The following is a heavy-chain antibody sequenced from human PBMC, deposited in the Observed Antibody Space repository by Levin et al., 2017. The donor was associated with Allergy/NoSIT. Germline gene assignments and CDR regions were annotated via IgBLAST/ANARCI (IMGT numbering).Heavy chain of an antibody. CDR3: ARRYCSGGFCLIDY. J-gene: IGHJ4*02. CDR2: ISYSGRT. V-gene: IGHV4-59*08. Sequence: SETLSLTCSVSGDPIRNNYWTWVRQPPGKGLELIGYISYSGRTNYNPSLKSRVSMSVDTSTNHFSLKLISVPAADTALYCCARRYCSGGFCLIDYWGQGTLVTVSS. D-gene: IGHD2-15*01. CDR1: GDPIRNNY.